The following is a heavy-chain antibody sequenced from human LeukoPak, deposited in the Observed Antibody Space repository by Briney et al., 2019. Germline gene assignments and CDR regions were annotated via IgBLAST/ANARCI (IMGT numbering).Heavy chain of an antibody. J-gene: IGHJ4*02. D-gene: IGHD2-15*01. CDR2: IYYSGST. Sequence: PSETLSLTCNASGGSISSYYWSWIRQPPGKGLEWLGYIYYSGSTNYNPSLKSRVTISVDTSKNQFSLKLSSVTAADTAVYYCARSYCSGGSCYWGPFDYWGQGTLVTVSS. V-gene: IGHV4-59*01. CDR1: GGSISSYY. CDR3: ARSYCSGGSCYWGPFDY.